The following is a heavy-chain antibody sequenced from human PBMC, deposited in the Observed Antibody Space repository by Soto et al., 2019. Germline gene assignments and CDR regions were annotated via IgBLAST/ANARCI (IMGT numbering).Heavy chain of an antibody. V-gene: IGHV4-31*03. CDR2: IYYNGST. D-gene: IGHD5-12*01. Sequence: SETLSLTCTVSGGSIISGCYYWSWIRQHPGKGLEWIGYIYYNGSTYYNPSLKSRVTISLDTSKNQFSMNLRSETAADTAVYYCARGVRGYGGYDPPDYWGQGTLVTVSS. J-gene: IGHJ4*02. CDR1: GGSIISGCYY. CDR3: ARGVRGYGGYDPPDY.